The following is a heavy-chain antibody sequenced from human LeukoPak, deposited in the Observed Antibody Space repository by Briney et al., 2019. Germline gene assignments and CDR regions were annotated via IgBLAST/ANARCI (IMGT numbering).Heavy chain of an antibody. CDR2: FYISGTT. V-gene: IGHV4-4*07. Sequence: SETLSLTCTVSGGSVTSFYWSWIRQPAGQGLEWIGRFYISGTTTYSPSLKSRVTIWVDKSKNQVSLKLTSVTAADTAIYYCAREIVMVTSTYYFDNWGPGTQVTVSS. CDR1: GGSVTSFY. J-gene: IGHJ4*02. CDR3: AREIVMVTSTYYFDN. D-gene: IGHD2-21*02.